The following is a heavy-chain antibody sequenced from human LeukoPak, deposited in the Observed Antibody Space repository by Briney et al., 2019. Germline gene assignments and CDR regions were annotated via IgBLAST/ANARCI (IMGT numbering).Heavy chain of an antibody. D-gene: IGHD2-2*01. CDR2: IIPIFGTA. Sequence: GASVKVSCKASGGTFSSYAISWVRQAPGQGPEWMGGIIPIFGTANYAQKFQGRVTITADESTSTAYMELSSLRSEDTAVYYCARRVGYCSSTSCPKYFDYWGQGTLVTVSS. CDR1: GGTFSSYA. V-gene: IGHV1-69*01. CDR3: ARRVGYCSSTSCPKYFDY. J-gene: IGHJ4*02.